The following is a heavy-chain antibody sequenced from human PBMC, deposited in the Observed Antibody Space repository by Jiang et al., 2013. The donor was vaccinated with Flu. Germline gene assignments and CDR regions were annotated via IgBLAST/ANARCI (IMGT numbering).Heavy chain of an antibody. Sequence: SGAEVKKPGASVTVSCKPSGYTFTFNYIHWVRQAPGQGLEWMGWINPNSGSTKYAQKFQGRVTLTRATSISTAYMELTNLRSDDTAVYYCVRVGYCTRGVCLIFDYWGQGTLVTV. D-gene: IGHD2-8*01. CDR2: INPNSGST. V-gene: IGHV1-2*02. CDR1: GYTFTFNY. CDR3: VRVGYCTRGVCLIFDY. J-gene: IGHJ4*02.